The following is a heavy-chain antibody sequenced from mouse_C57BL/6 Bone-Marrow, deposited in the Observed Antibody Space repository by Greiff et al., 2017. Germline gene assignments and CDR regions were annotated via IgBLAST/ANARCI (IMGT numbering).Heavy chain of an antibody. V-gene: IGHV1-9*01. CDR3: ASGDWTTVVATDY. CDR2: ILPGSGST. D-gene: IGHD1-1*01. CDR1: GYTFTGYW. J-gene: IGHJ2*01. Sequence: VKVVESGAELMKPGASVKLSCKATGYTFTGYWIEWVKQRPGHGLEWIGEILPGSGSTNYNEKFKGKATFTADTSSNTAYMQLSSLTTEDSAIYYCASGDWTTVVATDYWGQGTTLTVSS.